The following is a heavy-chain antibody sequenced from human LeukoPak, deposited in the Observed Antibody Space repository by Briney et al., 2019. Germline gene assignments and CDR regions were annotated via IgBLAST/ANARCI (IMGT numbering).Heavy chain of an antibody. V-gene: IGHV3-30*04. Sequence: PGRSLRLSCAASGFTFSSYAMHWVRQAPGKGLEWVAVISYDGSNKYYADSVKGRFTISRDNSKNTLCLQMNSLRAEDTAVYYCARERYFDWLLSFDYWGQGTLVTVSS. CDR3: ARERYFDWLLSFDY. D-gene: IGHD3-9*01. CDR1: GFTFSSYA. CDR2: ISYDGSNK. J-gene: IGHJ4*02.